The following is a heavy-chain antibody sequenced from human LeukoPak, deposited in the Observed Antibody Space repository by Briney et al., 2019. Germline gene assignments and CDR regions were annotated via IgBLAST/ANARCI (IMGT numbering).Heavy chain of an antibody. Sequence: PGGSLRLSCAASGFTFSNYWMHWVRQAPGKGLVWVSHIQSGGSSTSYADSVKGRFTISRDNAKNTVDLQMNSLRAEDTAVYYCARGGSGCFDIWGQGTMVTVSS. J-gene: IGHJ3*02. D-gene: IGHD1-26*01. CDR3: ARGGSGCFDI. CDR1: GFTFSNYW. V-gene: IGHV3-74*01. CDR2: IQSGGSST.